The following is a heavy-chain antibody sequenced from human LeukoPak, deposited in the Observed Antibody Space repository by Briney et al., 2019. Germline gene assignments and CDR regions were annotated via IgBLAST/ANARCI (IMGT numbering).Heavy chain of an antibody. D-gene: IGHD5-24*01. V-gene: IGHV3-7*05. J-gene: IGHJ5*02. Sequence: RGSLRLSCAASGFTFSNYWMIWVRQAPGKGLEWVGNIKQDGSEKRYADSVRGRFSISRDNAQISLYLQMNSLRAEDTAVYYCARASDPWLQLTWGQGTLVTVSS. CDR3: ARASDPWLQLT. CDR2: IKQDGSEK. CDR1: GFTFSNYW.